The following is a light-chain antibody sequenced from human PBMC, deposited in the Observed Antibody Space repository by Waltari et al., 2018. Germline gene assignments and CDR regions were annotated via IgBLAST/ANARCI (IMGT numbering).Light chain of an antibody. CDR1: QSLLYSNGNTY. J-gene: IGKJ2*03. CDR3: MQSTHFQYS. CDR2: KAS. Sequence: DVVMTQSPLSLPITPGQPASMTCRSSQSLLYSNGNTYLSWFLQKPGQPPRRLIYKASNRDSGVPDRFSGSGAGTDFTLKISRVEAEDVGVCYCMQSTHFQYSFGQGTKVEIK. V-gene: IGKV2-30*01.